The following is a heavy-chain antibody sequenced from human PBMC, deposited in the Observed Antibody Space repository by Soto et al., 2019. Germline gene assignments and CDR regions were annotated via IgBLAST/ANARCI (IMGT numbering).Heavy chain of an antibody. D-gene: IGHD6-6*01. V-gene: IGHV1-2*02. J-gene: IGHJ5*02. CDR2: INPNSGDT. CDR3: AREFTSSSAWFDP. CDR1: GYTFTGDY. Sequence: ASVKVSCKASGYTFTGDYIHWVRQAPGQGPEWMGWINPNSGDTNYAQKFQGRVTMTRDKSISTAYMELSRLRSDDTAVFYCAREFTSSSAWFDPWGQGTLVTVSS.